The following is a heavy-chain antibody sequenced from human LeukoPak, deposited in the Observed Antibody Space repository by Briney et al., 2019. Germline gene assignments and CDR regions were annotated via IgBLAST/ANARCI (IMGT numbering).Heavy chain of an antibody. J-gene: IGHJ4*02. CDR3: ARSEHIVVFTAILSFGY. CDR1: GYTFTSYY. CDR2: INPSGGST. D-gene: IGHD2-21*02. V-gene: IGHV1-46*01. Sequence: EASVKVSCKASGYTFTSYYMHWVRQATGQGLEWMGIINPSGGSTSYAQKFQGRVTMRRETYTSTVYIELSSLRSEDTAVYYCARSEHIVVFTAILSFGYWGQGTLVTFSS.